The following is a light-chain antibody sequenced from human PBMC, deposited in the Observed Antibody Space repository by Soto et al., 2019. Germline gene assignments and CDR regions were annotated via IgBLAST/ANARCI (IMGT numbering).Light chain of an antibody. CDR3: AVWDDSLNGHV. Sequence: QSELTQPPSASGTPGQRVTISCSGSSSNIGSNTVNWYQQLPGTAPKLLIYSNNQRPSGVPDRFSGSKSGTSASLAISGLQSEDEADYYCAVWDDSLNGHVFGTGTKVTVL. CDR2: SNN. CDR1: SSNIGSNT. V-gene: IGLV1-44*01. J-gene: IGLJ1*01.